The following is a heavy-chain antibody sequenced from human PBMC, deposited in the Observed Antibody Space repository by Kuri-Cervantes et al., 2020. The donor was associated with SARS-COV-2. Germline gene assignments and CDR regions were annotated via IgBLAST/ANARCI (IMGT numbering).Heavy chain of an antibody. Sequence: GESLKISCTASGFDFDDYGMSWVRQVPGKGLEWVSGISWNAGCTSYADSVEGRFTISRDNAKNSLYLQMNSLRAEDTALYYCARDVVVVPAAISYMDVWGKGTTVTVSS. D-gene: IGHD2-2*01. CDR2: ISWNAGCT. CDR1: GFDFDDYG. CDR3: ARDVVVVPAAISYMDV. J-gene: IGHJ6*03. V-gene: IGHV3-20*04.